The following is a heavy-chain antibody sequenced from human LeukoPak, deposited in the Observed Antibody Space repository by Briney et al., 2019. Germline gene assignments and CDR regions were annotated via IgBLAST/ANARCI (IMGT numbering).Heavy chain of an antibody. CDR2: INSDGSST. Sequence: GGSLRLSCAASGFTFSSYWMHWVRQAPGKGLVWVSRINSDGSSTSYADSVKGRFTISRDNAKNSLSLQMNSLRDEDTAVYYCAREGYYGAFDIWGQGTMVTVSS. J-gene: IGHJ3*02. CDR1: GFTFSSYW. CDR3: AREGYYGAFDI. V-gene: IGHV3-74*01. D-gene: IGHD3-10*01.